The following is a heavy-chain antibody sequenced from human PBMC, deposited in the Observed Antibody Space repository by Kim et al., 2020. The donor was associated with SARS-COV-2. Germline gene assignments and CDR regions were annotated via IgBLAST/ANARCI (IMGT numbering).Heavy chain of an antibody. J-gene: IGHJ5*02. Sequence: SETLSLTCTVSGGSISSGGYFWTWIRQHPGKGLEWIGYIYYSGSTYYNPSLKSRIIISADMSKNQFSLKLTSVTAADTAMYYCALGLAATTGSNWFDPWGQGTLVTVSS. D-gene: IGHD6-25*01. CDR1: GGSISSGGYF. CDR2: IYYSGST. CDR3: ALGLAATTGSNWFDP. V-gene: IGHV4-31*03.